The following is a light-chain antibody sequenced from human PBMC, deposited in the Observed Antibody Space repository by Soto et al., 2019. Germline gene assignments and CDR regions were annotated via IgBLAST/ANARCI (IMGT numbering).Light chain of an antibody. CDR1: QYVDDW. V-gene: IGKV1-5*03. Sequence: DIQMTQSPSNLSASIGDRVTITCRASQYVDDWLAWYQQKPGTAPKVLIFRASSVESGVPSRFSGSGYGTEFSLIISSLQPDDLATYYCQQYMFYPYTFGQGTKLEIK. J-gene: IGKJ2*01. CDR3: QQYMFYPYT. CDR2: RAS.